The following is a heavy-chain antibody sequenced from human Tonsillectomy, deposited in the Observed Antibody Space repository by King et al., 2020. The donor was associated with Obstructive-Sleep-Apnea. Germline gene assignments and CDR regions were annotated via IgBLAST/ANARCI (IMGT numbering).Heavy chain of an antibody. J-gene: IGHJ4*02. V-gene: IGHV3-21*01. CDR1: GFTFSSYC. CDR3: ARDSSYTATFDY. Sequence: VQLVESGGGLVKPGGSLRLSCAASGFTFSSYCMNWVRQAPGKGLEWVSSISSSSSYIYYADSVKGRYTISRDNAKNSLYLQMNSLRAEDTAVYYCARDSSYTATFDYWGQGTLVTVSS. CDR2: ISSSSSYI. D-gene: IGHD5-18*01.